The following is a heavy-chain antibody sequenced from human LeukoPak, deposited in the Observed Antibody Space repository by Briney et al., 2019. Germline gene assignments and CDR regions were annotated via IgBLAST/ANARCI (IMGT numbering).Heavy chain of an antibody. D-gene: IGHD2-2*02. CDR2: INPNSGGT. V-gene: IGHV1-2*02. CDR3: ARGRGYCSSTSCYKIRSYHFDY. Sequence: ASVKVSCKASGYTSTGYYMHWVRQAPGQGLEWMGWINPNSGGTNYAQKFQGRVTMTRDTSISTAYMELSRLRSDDTAVYYCARGRGYCSSTSCYKIRSYHFDYWGQGTLVTVSS. CDR1: GYTSTGYY. J-gene: IGHJ4*02.